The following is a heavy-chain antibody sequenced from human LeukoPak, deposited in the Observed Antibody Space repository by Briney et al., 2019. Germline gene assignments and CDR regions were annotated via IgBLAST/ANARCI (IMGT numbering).Heavy chain of an antibody. J-gene: IGHJ6*02. CDR1: GYTFTSYD. CDR2: MNPNSGNT. V-gene: IGHV1-8*01. D-gene: IGHD3-3*01. Sequence: ASVKVSCKASGYTFTSYDINWVRQATGQGLEWMGWMNPNSGNTGYAQKFQGRVTMTRNTSISTAYMELSSLRSEDTAVYYCARDYDFWSGYYFTYYYYGMDVWGQGTTVTVS. CDR3: ARDYDFWSGYYFTYYYYGMDV.